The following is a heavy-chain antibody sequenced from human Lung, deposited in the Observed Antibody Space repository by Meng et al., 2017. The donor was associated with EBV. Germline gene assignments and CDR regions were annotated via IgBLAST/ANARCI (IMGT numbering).Heavy chain of an antibody. V-gene: IGHV4-34*01. Sequence: HGAAGTSKPSETRVLTCSFYGGSFNCDYWSCLRQPPGKGLEWIGEINHSGSTNYNPSLKSRVTISVDTSKNQFSLKLSSVTAADTAVYYCAVTRYCSGGSCFDYWGQGTLVTVSS. CDR2: INHSGST. CDR1: GGSFNCDY. J-gene: IGHJ4*02. D-gene: IGHD2-15*01. CDR3: AVTRYCSGGSCFDY.